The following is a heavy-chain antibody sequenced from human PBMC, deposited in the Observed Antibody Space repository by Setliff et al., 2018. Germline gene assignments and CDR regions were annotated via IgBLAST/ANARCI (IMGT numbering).Heavy chain of an antibody. Sequence: ASVKVSCKASGNSFSSFSITWVRQAPGQGLEWMGWVSTYNGDTKYAQNFRGRVTMTTDMSTSTVYMEFTGLTSEDTAVYYCARAGEAAAERKGLLEFWGQGTLVTVSS. CDR1: GNSFSSFS. CDR2: VSTYNGDT. D-gene: IGHD6-13*01. V-gene: IGHV1-18*01. J-gene: IGHJ4*02. CDR3: ARAGEAAAERKGLLEF.